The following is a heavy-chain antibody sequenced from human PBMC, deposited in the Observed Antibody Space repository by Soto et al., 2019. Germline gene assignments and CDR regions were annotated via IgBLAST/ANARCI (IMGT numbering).Heavy chain of an antibody. J-gene: IGHJ6*02. D-gene: IGHD2-15*01. V-gene: IGHV3-48*02. CDR1: GFTFRSYS. CDR3: AREGWPLLQTGMDV. CDR2: ISSSNRTI. Sequence: GGSLRLSCAASGFTFRSYSMNWVRQAPGKGLEWVSYISSSNRTINYADSVKGRFIISRDNAKNSLYLQMHSLRDEDTAVYYCAREGWPLLQTGMDVWGQGTTGTV.